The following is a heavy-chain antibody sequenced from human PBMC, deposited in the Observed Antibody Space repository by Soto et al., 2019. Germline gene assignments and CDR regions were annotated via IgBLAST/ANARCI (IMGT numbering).Heavy chain of an antibody. CDR3: AKEQSSGYYRVVDY. D-gene: IGHD6-19*01. Sequence: QVQVEESGGGVVQPGRSLRLSCAASGFTLSSCGMHWVRQAPGKGLEWVGVITYDGGSEHYADFVKGRFTISRDSSENTVYLQMNSLRVEDSAVYYCAKEQSSGYYRVVDYWGQGTLVTVSS. CDR2: ITYDGGSE. J-gene: IGHJ4*02. V-gene: IGHV3-30*18. CDR1: GFTLSSCG.